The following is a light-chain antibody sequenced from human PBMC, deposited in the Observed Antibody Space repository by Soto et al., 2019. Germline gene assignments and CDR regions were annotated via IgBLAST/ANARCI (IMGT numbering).Light chain of an antibody. V-gene: IGKV1-5*03. J-gene: IGKJ4*01. Sequence: DIQMTQSPSTLSGSVGDRVTITCRASQTISSWLAWYQQKPGKAPKLLIYKASTLKSGVPSRFSGSGSGTEFTLTISSLQPDDFATYYCQQYDNLPITFGGGTKVDIK. CDR1: QTISSW. CDR2: KAS. CDR3: QQYDNLPIT.